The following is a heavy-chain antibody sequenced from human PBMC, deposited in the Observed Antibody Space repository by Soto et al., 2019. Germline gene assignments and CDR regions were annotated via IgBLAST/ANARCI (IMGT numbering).Heavy chain of an antibody. D-gene: IGHD3-10*01. V-gene: IGHV1-3*01. Sequence: QVHLVQSGAEVKKPGASVKVSCKASGYTFTTYGIHWVRQAPGQRLEWLGWINPGNGKTKDSQKFQGRVTITRDTSATTAYMELNSLTSEDTALYYCARGKAMIRGVMGPRGDYFDYGGQGTLVTVSS. CDR1: GYTFTTYG. J-gene: IGHJ4*02. CDR3: ARGKAMIRGVMGPRGDYFDY. CDR2: INPGNGKT.